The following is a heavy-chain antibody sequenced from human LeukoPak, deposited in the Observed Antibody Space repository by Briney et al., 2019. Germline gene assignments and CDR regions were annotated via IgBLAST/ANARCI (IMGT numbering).Heavy chain of an antibody. CDR3: ARGRGYNYLISNFDS. CDR1: GFTFNYYN. V-gene: IGHV3-21*01. CDR2: ITSSGAYI. Sequence: GGSLRLSCAASGFTFNYYNMNWVRQAPGKALEWVSSITSSGAYIFYADSVRGRFTISRDNAKDSLYLQMNSLGPEDTAVYYCARGRGYNYLISNFDSWGQGTLVPVSS. J-gene: IGHJ4*02. D-gene: IGHD5-12*01.